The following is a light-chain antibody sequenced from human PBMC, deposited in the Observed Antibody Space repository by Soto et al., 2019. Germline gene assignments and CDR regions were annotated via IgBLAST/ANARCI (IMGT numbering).Light chain of an antibody. CDR1: SSDVGSYNL. V-gene: IGLV2-23*01. CDR2: EGN. Sequence: QSALTQPASVSGSPGQSITISCTGTSSDVGSYNLVSWYQQHPGKAPKLMISEGNKRPSGISNRFSGSKSGNTASLKISGLQAEDEADYYCCSFATRGTRVFGGGTKLTVL. CDR3: CSFATRGTRV. J-gene: IGLJ3*02.